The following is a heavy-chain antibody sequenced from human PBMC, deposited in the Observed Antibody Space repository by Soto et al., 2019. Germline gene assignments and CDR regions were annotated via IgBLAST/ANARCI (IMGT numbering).Heavy chain of an antibody. J-gene: IGHJ3*02. Sequence: GGSLRLSCAASGFTFSSYWMSWVRQAPGKGLEWVANIKQDGSEKYYVDSVKGRFTISRDNAKNSLYLQMNSLRAEDTAVYYCARSSFLLRFLEWLSTQDAFDIWGQGTMVTVSS. V-gene: IGHV3-7*01. CDR1: GFTFSSYW. CDR2: IKQDGSEK. CDR3: ARSSFLLRFLEWLSTQDAFDI. D-gene: IGHD3-3*01.